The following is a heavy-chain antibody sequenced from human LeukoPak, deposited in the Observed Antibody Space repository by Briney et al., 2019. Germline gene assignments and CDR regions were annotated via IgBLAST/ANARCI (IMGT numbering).Heavy chain of an antibody. J-gene: IGHJ4*02. D-gene: IGHD6-25*01. CDR2: IKQDGSLE. V-gene: IGHV3-7*01. CDR1: GFTFSSCW. CDR3: ATSSGSSY. Sequence: GGSLRVSCAASGFTFSSCWMAWFRQAPGKGLEWVAHIKQDGSLEYYVDSVKGRFTISRDNAKNSLYLQMNSLRAEDTAVYYCATSSGSSYWGQGTLVTVSS.